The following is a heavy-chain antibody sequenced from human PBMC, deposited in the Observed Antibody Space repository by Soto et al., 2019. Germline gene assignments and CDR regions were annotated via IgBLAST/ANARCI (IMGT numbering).Heavy chain of an antibody. CDR3: ATQPPDCAKRDFDY. V-gene: IGHV1-3*01. CDR2: VSSRFENT. D-gene: IGHD2-21*02. J-gene: IGHJ4*02. Sequence: CNSSGYTFTKYVIQWVLQAPGHRLEWVGGVSSRFENTGSSQRFQGRVSITWDTAASTAYMELSSLASEDTAVYYCATQPPDCAKRDFDYWGQGTLVTVPS. CDR1: GYTFTKYV.